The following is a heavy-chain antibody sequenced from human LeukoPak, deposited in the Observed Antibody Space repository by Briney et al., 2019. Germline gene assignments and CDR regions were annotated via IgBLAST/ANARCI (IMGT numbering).Heavy chain of an antibody. D-gene: IGHD3-9*01. Sequence: GGSLRLSCAASGFTFSSYWMHWVRQAPGKGLVWVSRINSDGSSTSYADSVKGRFTISRDNAKNTLYLQMNSLRAEDTAVYYCAKRGGRDYDILTASYWGQGTLVTVSS. CDR1: GFTFSSYW. V-gene: IGHV3-74*01. CDR3: AKRGGRDYDILTASY. J-gene: IGHJ4*02. CDR2: INSDGSST.